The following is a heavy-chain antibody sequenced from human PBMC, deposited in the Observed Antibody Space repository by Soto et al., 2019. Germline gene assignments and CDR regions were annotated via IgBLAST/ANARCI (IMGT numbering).Heavy chain of an antibody. D-gene: IGHD2-15*01. CDR1: GYTFTSYG. CDR2: ISAYNGNT. CDR3: ARDRRYWSAFDI. J-gene: IGHJ3*02. V-gene: IGHV1-18*01. Sequence: SVKVSCKASGYTFTSYGISWVRQAPGQGLEWMGWISAYNGNTNYAQKLQGRVTMTKDTSTSTAYMELRSLRSDDTAVYYCARDRRYWSAFDIWGQGTMVTVSS.